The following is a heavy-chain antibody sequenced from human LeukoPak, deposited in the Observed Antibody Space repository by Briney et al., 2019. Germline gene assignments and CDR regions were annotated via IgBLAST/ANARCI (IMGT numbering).Heavy chain of an antibody. CDR3: ASGQLLAADRTQGLPTH. CDR1: GYTFTGYY. CDR2: IIPRGGGT. D-gene: IGHD1-1*01. J-gene: IGHJ4*02. Sequence: ASVKVSCKASGYTFTGYYIHWVRQAPGQGLEWMGIIIPRGGGTNSAQKFQGRVTMTRDTSTSTAYMELSGLRSDDTAVYYCASGQLLAADRTQGLPTHGGQGTLVPVSS. V-gene: IGHV1-2*02.